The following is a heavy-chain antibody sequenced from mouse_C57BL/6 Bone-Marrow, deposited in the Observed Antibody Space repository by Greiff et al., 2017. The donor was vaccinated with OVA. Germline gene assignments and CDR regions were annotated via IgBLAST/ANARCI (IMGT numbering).Heavy chain of an antibody. Sequence: EVKLMESGAELVRPGSSVKMSCKTSGYTFTSYGINWVKQRPGQGLEWIGYIYIGNGYTEYNEKFKGKATLTSDTSSSTAYMQLSSLTSEDSAIYFCASPAYYSNRYYAMDYWGQGTSVTVSS. CDR3: ASPAYYSNRYYAMDY. V-gene: IGHV1-58*01. D-gene: IGHD2-5*01. CDR1: GYTFTSYG. CDR2: IYIGNGYT. J-gene: IGHJ4*01.